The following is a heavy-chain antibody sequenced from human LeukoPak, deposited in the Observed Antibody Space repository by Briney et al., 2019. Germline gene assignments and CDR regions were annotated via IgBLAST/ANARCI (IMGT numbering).Heavy chain of an antibody. CDR1: GGSISSDY. CDR3: ARARGSPSAVDY. CDR2: FYYSGST. Sequence: PSETLSFTCTVSGGSISSDYWSWIRQPPGKGLEWIGYFYYSGSTNYNPSLKSRVTIFVDTSKNQFSLRLSSVSAADTAVYYCARARGSPSAVDYWGQGTLVTVSS. J-gene: IGHJ4*02. V-gene: IGHV4-59*08. D-gene: IGHD3-10*01.